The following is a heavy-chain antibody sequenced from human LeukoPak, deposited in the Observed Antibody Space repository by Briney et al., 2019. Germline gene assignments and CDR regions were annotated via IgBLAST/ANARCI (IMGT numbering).Heavy chain of an antibody. D-gene: IGHD2-15*01. J-gene: IGHJ2*01. Sequence: SETLSLTCTVSGGSIISYFWAWIRQPAGEGLEWIERIYTSGSTDYNPSLKSRVTMSVDTSKNQFSLKLPSVTGADTAVYYCAREGGGQGHGWHYDLWGRGTLVTVSS. CDR3: AREGGGQGHGWHYDL. CDR1: GGSIISYF. CDR2: IYTSGST. V-gene: IGHV4-4*07.